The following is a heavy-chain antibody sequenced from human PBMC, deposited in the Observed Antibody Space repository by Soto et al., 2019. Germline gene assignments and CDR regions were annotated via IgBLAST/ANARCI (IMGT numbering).Heavy chain of an antibody. V-gene: IGHV3-21*01. Sequence: PGGSLRLSCASSCFTFTRYSMNWVRQAPGKGLEWVSSISSTTNYIYYADSMKGRFTVSRDNAKNSVYLEMNSLSAEDTAVYYCARGSEDLTSNFDYWGQGTLVTVSS. J-gene: IGHJ4*02. CDR3: ARGSEDLTSNFDY. CDR1: CFTFTRYS. CDR2: ISSTTNYI.